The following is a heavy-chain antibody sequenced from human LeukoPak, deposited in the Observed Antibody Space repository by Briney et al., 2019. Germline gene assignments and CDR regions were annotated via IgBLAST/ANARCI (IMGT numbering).Heavy chain of an antibody. Sequence: GRSLRLSCAASGFTFSSYGMHWVRQAPGKGLEWVAIIKPDGSDKSYADSVRGRFTISRDNAKNSLYLHMNGLRAEDTSVYYCARDPAFGAFDIWGRGTLVTVSS. CDR3: ARDPAFGAFDI. CDR1: GFTFSSYG. J-gene: IGHJ3*02. CDR2: IKPDGSDK. D-gene: IGHD3-10*01. V-gene: IGHV3-7*01.